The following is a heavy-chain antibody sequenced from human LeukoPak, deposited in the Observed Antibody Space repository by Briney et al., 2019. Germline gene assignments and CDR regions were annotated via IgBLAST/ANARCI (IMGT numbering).Heavy chain of an antibody. CDR3: AKDTAQGYTSASIGDDY. CDR1: GFTFSSYW. V-gene: IGHV3-23*01. Sequence: PGGSLRLSCAASGFTFSSYWMSWVRQAPGKGLEWVSAISENGLDTYYADCVRGRFTISRDNSKNTLSLQMNYLRADDTAVYYCAKDTAQGYTSASIGDDYWGQGTLVTVSS. J-gene: IGHJ4*02. CDR2: ISENGLDT. D-gene: IGHD5-18*01.